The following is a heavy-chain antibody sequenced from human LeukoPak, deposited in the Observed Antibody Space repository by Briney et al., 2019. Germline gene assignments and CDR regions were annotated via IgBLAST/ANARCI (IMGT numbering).Heavy chain of an antibody. CDR3: ARKVSGYSVDY. CDR1: GYTFTSYG. D-gene: IGHD6-13*01. J-gene: IGHJ4*02. Sequence: ASVKDSCKASGYTFTSYGISWVRQAPGQGLEWMGWISAYNGNTNYAQKLQGRVTMTTDTSTSAAYMELRSLRSDDTAVYYCARKVSGYSVDYWGQGTLVTVSS. CDR2: ISAYNGNT. V-gene: IGHV1-18*01.